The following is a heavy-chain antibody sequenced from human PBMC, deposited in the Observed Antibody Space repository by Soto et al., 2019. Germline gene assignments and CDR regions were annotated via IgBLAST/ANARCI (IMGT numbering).Heavy chain of an antibody. V-gene: IGHV3-23*01. CDR2: ISGSGGST. J-gene: IGHJ3*02. Sequence: EVQLLESGGGLVQPGGSLRLSCAASGFTFSSYAMSWVRQAPGKGLEWVSAISGSGGSTYYADSVKGRFTISRDNSKNTLYLQMNSLKAEDTAVYYCAKDFGDTIVLRGVWRLGAFDIWGQGTMVTVSS. CDR3: AKDFGDTIVLRGVWRLGAFDI. D-gene: IGHD2-2*01. CDR1: GFTFSSYA.